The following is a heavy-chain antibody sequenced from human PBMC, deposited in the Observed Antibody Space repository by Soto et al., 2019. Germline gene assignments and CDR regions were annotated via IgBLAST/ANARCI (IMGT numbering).Heavy chain of an antibody. CDR3: ARVAGSIAAAGSLDY. CDR1: GGSISSSNW. J-gene: IGHJ4*02. D-gene: IGHD6-13*01. CDR2: IYHSGST. V-gene: IGHV4-4*02. Sequence: TLSLTCAVSGGSISSSNWWSWVRQPPGKGLEWIGEIYHSGSTNYNPSLKSRVTISVDKSKNQFSLKLSSVTAADTAVYYCARVAGSIAAAGSLDYWGQGTLVTVSS.